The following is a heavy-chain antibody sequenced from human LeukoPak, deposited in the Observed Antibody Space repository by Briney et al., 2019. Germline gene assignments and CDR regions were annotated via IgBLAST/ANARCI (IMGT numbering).Heavy chain of an antibody. CDR3: ARERGYSYGYSDY. CDR1: GFTFSSYS. D-gene: IGHD5-18*01. Sequence: GGSLRLSCAASGFTFSSYSMNWVRQAPGKGLEWVSFISSSSSYIYSADSVKGRFTISRGNAKNSLYLQMNSLRAEDTAVYYCARERGYSYGYSDYWGQGTLVTVSS. J-gene: IGHJ4*02. V-gene: IGHV3-21*01. CDR2: ISSSSSYI.